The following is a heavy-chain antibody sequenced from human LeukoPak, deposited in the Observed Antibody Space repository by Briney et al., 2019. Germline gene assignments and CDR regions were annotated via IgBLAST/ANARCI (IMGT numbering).Heavy chain of an antibody. CDR3: ARGARGYGEDAFDI. J-gene: IGHJ3*02. CDR1: GYSISSGYY. V-gene: IGHV4-38-2*02. CDR2: IYHSGST. D-gene: IGHD5-12*01. Sequence: SETLSLTCTVSGYSISSGYYWGWIRQPPGKGLEWIGSIYHSGSTYYNPSLKSRVTISVDTSKNQFSLKLSSVTAADTAVYYCARGARGYGEDAFDIWGQGTMVTVSS.